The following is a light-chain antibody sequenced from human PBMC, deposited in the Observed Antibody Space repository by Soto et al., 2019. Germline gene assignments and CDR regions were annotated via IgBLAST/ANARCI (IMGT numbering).Light chain of an antibody. CDR3: QQYNNWPLT. J-gene: IGKJ4*01. CDR2: GAS. CDR1: QSVKSN. Sequence: EIVVTQSPTTLSVFPGERATLSCRASQSVKSNLAWYQQKPGQAPRLVIYGASTRAAGIPARFSGSGSGTEFTLTISSLQSEDFAIYYCQQYNNWPLTFGGGTKVDIK. V-gene: IGKV3-15*01.